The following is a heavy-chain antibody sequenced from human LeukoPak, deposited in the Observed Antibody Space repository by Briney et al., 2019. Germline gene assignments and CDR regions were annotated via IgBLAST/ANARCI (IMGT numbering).Heavy chain of an antibody. Sequence: SDTLSLTCTVSGGSISSYYWSWIRQPPGKGLEWIGYIYYSGSTNYNPSLKSRVTISVDTSKNQFSLKLSSVTAADTAVYYCARVDLFYYGSGSYDRWYFDLWGRGTLVTVSS. CDR3: ARVDLFYYGSGSYDRWYFDL. CDR2: IYYSGST. V-gene: IGHV4-59*07. J-gene: IGHJ2*01. D-gene: IGHD3-10*01. CDR1: GGSISSYY.